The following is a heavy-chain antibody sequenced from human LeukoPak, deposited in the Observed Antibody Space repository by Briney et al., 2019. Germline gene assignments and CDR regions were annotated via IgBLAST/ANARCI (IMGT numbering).Heavy chain of an antibody. CDR1: XXTFSSYW. CDR2: IKQDGSEK. V-gene: IGHV3-7*01. D-gene: IGHD5-24*01. J-gene: IGHJ6*02. CDR3: AREGSMATILSLGYYYYGMDV. Sequence: PGGSXRLSCXXSXXTFSSYWXXWVRQAPGKGLEWVANIKQDGSEKYYVDSVKGRFTISRDNAKNSLYLQMNSLRAEDTAVYYCAREGSMATILSLGYYYYGMDVWGQGTTVTVSS.